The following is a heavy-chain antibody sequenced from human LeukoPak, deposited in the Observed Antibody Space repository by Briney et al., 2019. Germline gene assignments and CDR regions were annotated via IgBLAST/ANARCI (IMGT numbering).Heavy chain of an antibody. V-gene: IGHV1-69*06. D-gene: IGHD4-17*01. CDR1: GGTFSSYA. CDR3: ARGSGRGDYHYYYYMDV. CDR2: IIPIFGTA. Sequence: VASVKVSCKASGGTFSSYAISWVRQAPGQGLEWMGGIIPIFGTANYAQKFQGRVTITADKSTSTAYMELSSLRSEDTAVYYCARGSGRGDYHYYYYMDVWGKGTTVTVSS. J-gene: IGHJ6*03.